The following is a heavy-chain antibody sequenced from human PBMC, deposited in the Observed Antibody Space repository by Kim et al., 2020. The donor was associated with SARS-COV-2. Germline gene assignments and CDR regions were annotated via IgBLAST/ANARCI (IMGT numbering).Heavy chain of an antibody. CDR3: ARDLLWFGELLSWFDP. J-gene: IGHJ5*02. V-gene: IGHV1-3*01. D-gene: IGHD3-10*01. Sequence: KFQGRVTITRDTSASTAYMELSSLRSEDTAVYYCARDLLWFGELLSWFDPWGQGTLVTVSS.